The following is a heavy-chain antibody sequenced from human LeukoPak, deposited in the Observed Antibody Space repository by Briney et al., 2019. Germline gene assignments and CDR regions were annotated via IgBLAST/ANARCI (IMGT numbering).Heavy chain of an antibody. J-gene: IGHJ4*02. CDR1: GVSVSGTNFC. V-gene: IGHV4-39*01. D-gene: IGHD3-9*01. CDR2: IYYSGTT. CDR3: ARLTKGRFFDYFFDF. Sequence: ETLSLTCTVSGVSVSGTNFCWGWVRQPPGKGLEWIGNIYYSGTTSSNPSLNSRVSVSVDTSTNQFSLKMTSVTAADTAVYYCARLTKGRFFDYFFDFWGQGALVTVSS.